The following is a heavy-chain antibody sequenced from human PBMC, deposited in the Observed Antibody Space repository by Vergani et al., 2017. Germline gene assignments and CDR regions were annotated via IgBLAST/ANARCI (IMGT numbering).Heavy chain of an antibody. CDR3: AGSFGLRSYVDTAMVLGY. Sequence: QVQLVESGGGLVKPGGSLRLSCAASGFTFSDYYMSWIRQAPGKGLEWVSYISSSSSYTNYADSVKGRFTIARDNAKNSLYLQMNSLRAEDTAVYYGAGSFGLRSYVDTAMVLGYWGQGTLVTVSS. CDR1: GFTFSDYY. CDR2: ISSSSSYT. V-gene: IGHV3-11*05. D-gene: IGHD5-18*01. J-gene: IGHJ4*02.